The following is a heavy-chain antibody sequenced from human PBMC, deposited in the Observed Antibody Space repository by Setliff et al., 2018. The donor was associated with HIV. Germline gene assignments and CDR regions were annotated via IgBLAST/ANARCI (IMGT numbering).Heavy chain of an antibody. CDR1: GYTFTAYY. CDR3: ARQDGTTVLSKDFDY. D-gene: IGHD4-17*01. V-gene: IGHV1-18*04. J-gene: IGHJ4*02. CDR2: ISGYSGNT. Sequence: ASVKVSCKASGYTFTAYYMHWVRQAPGQGLEWMGWISGYSGNTNYAQKLQGRVTMTTDTSTSTAYMELSSLRSDDTAVYYCARQDGTTVLSKDFDYWGQGTLVTVSS.